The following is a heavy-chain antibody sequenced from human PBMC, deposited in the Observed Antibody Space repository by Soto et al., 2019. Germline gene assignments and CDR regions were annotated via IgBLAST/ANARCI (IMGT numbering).Heavy chain of an antibody. Sequence: GGSLRLSCAASGFTFSSYSMNWVRQAPGKGLEWISYISTISSSIYYADSVKGRFTISRDNAKNSLFLQMNSLRDEDTAVYYCARKGVAFDYWGQGALVTVSS. V-gene: IGHV3-48*02. CDR2: ISTISSSI. CDR1: GFTFSSYS. CDR3: ARKGVAFDY. D-gene: IGHD3-3*01. J-gene: IGHJ4*02.